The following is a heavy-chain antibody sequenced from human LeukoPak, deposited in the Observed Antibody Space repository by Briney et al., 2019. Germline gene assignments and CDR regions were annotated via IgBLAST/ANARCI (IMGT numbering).Heavy chain of an antibody. J-gene: IGHJ4*02. CDR3: VKDVGVGASYFDN. Sequence: GGSLRLSCAASGFTFSSCGMHWVRQSLGKGLEWVAYIRYDGSDKYYIDSVKGRFTIARDNPKETLYLQMTSLSHDDTAVYFCVKDVGVGASYFDNWGQGTLVAVSS. CDR2: IRYDGSDK. V-gene: IGHV3-30*02. D-gene: IGHD1-26*01. CDR1: GFTFSSCG.